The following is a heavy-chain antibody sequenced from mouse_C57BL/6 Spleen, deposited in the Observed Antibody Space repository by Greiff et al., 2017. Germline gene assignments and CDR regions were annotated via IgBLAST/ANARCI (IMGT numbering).Heavy chain of an antibody. CDR1: GFTFSDYG. V-gene: IGHV5-17*01. J-gene: IGHJ4*01. CDR3: ARGSSSYAMDY. CDR2: ISSGSSTI. Sequence: EVKLEESGGGLVKPGGSLKLSCAASGFTFSDYGMHWVRQAPEQGLEWVAYISSGSSTIYYADTVKGRFTISRDNAKNTLFLQMTSLRSEDTAMYYCARGSSSYAMDYWGQGTSVTVSS. D-gene: IGHD1-1*01.